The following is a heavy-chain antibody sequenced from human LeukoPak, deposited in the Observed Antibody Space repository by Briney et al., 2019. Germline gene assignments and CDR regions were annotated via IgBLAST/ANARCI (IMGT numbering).Heavy chain of an antibody. CDR2: ISGTSVYI. CDR1: GFXFSPYS. D-gene: IGHD6-6*01. CDR3: ARGTPYTSSSDFDY. V-gene: IGHV3-21*01. Sequence: GGSLRLSCAASGFXFSPYSINWVRQAPGEGREWVSSISGTSVYIYYADSVKGRFTISRDNAKNSLYLQMNSLRAEDTAVYYCARGTPYTSSSDFDYWGQGTLVTVSS. J-gene: IGHJ4*02.